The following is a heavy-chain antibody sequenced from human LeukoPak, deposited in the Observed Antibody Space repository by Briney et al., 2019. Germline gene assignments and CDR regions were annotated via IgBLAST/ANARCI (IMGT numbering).Heavy chain of an antibody. Sequence: ASVKVSCKASGYTFTSYYMHWVRQAPGQGLEWMGIINPSGGSTSYAQKFQGRVTMTRDTSTSTVYMELSSLRSEDTAVCYCAREALYYDFWSGYYGGDYWFDPWGQGTLVTVSP. J-gene: IGHJ5*02. V-gene: IGHV1-46*01. CDR2: INPSGGST. D-gene: IGHD3-3*01. CDR1: GYTFTSYY. CDR3: AREALYYDFWSGYYGGDYWFDP.